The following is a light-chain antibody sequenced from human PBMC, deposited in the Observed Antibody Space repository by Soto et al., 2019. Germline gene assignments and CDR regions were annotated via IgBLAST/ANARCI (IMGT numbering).Light chain of an antibody. CDR2: DAS. CDR1: RSVRSY. V-gene: IGKV3-11*01. Sequence: EIVLTQSPATLSLSPGERATLSCRASRSVRSYLAWYQQKPGQAPRLLIYDASNRAAGILARFSGSGSETDFTRTISSLEPEDFAVYYCQQRYAWPPITFGQGTRLEIK. CDR3: QQRYAWPPIT. J-gene: IGKJ5*01.